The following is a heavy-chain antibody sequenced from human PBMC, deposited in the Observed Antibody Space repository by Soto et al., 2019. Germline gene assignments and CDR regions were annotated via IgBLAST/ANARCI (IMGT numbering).Heavy chain of an antibody. CDR1: GGSLSSGYYY. J-gene: IGHJ3*02. D-gene: IGHD3-9*01. Sequence: PSDPLSLTCPFSGGSLSSGYYYWSWIRPPPGKGLEWIGYIYYSGSTYYSPSLKSRVTMSLDTSKNQFSLKLTSVTAADTAVYYCARGGSNDWQVAFDIWGQGTTVTVSS. CDR3: ARGGSNDWQVAFDI. V-gene: IGHV4-30-4*02. CDR2: IYYSGST.